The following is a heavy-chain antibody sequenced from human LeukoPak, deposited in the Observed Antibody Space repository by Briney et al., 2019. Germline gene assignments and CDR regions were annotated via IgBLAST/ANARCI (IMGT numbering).Heavy chain of an antibody. D-gene: IGHD3-22*01. Sequence: ASVKVSCKASGGTFSSYAISWVRQAPGQGLEWMGGIIPIFGTANYAQKFQGRVTITADESTSTAYMELSSLRSEDTAVYYCARDQNYYDSSGHYPDYGMDVWGQGTTVTVSS. CDR1: GGTFSSYA. J-gene: IGHJ6*02. CDR2: IIPIFGTA. CDR3: ARDQNYYDSSGHYPDYGMDV. V-gene: IGHV1-69*13.